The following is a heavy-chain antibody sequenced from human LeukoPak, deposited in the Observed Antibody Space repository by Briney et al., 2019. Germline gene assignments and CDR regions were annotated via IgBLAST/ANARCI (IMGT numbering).Heavy chain of an antibody. J-gene: IGHJ6*02. CDR1: GFTFSTYS. Sequence: PGRSLRLSCAASGFTFSTYSMNWVRQAPGKGLEWVSYISSSSSTIYYADSVKGRFTISRDNAKNSLYLQMNSLRDEDTAVCYCARGPEVSTYYYYGMDVWGQGTTVTVSS. V-gene: IGHV3-48*02. CDR3: ARGPEVSTYYYYGMDV. CDR2: ISSSSSTI.